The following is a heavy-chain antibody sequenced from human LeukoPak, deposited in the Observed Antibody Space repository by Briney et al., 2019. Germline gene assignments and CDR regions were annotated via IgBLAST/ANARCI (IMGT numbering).Heavy chain of an antibody. CDR3: ARAWEYSGSPHAFDY. Sequence: SETLSLTCTVSGGSISSYYWSWIRQPPGKGLEWIGYIYYSGSTYYNPSLKSRVTISVDTSKNQFSLKLSSVTAADTAVYYCARAWEYSGSPHAFDYWGQGTLVTVSS. CDR1: GGSISSYY. CDR2: IYYSGST. J-gene: IGHJ4*02. D-gene: IGHD1-26*01. V-gene: IGHV4-59*12.